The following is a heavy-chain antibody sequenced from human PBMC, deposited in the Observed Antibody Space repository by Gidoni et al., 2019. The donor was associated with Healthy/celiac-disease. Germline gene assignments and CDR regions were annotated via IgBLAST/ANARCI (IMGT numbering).Heavy chain of an antibody. CDR3: ARGSGERWRPSRKLYWYFDL. V-gene: IGHV1-69*01. J-gene: IGHJ2*01. D-gene: IGHD3-10*01. CDR2: IIPIFGTA. CDR1: EGTFTSYA. Sequence: QVQLVQSGAAVKKPGSSVKVSCKASEGTFTSYASSWVRQAPGHGLEWMGGIIPIFGTANDAQKFQGRVTITADESTSIAYMELSSLRSEDTAVYYCARGSGERWRPSRKLYWYFDLWGRGTLVTVSS.